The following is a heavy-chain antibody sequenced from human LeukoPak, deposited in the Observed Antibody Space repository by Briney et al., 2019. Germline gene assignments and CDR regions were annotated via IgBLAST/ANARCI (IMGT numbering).Heavy chain of an antibody. D-gene: IGHD3-10*01. CDR3: ARISGSYYYYDMDV. J-gene: IGHJ6*03. CDR2: INWNGGST. CDR1: GFTFDDYG. V-gene: IGHV3-20*04. Sequence: PGGSLRLSCAASGFTFDDYGMSWVRQAPGKGLEWVSGINWNGGSTGYADSVKGRFTISRDNAKNSLYLQMNSLRAEDTALYYCARISGSYYYYDMDVGGKETTVTVPS.